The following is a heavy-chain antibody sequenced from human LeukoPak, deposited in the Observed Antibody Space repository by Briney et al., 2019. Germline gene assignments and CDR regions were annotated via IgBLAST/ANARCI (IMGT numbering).Heavy chain of an antibody. V-gene: IGHV3-7*01. Sequence: GGSLRLSCAVSGLTFRSSWMSWGCHAPGKGLEWVANINQGGSEKYFVDSVRGRFTISRDNAKNLLHLQMDTLRADDTAVYYWASERDGRFFDYWGQGTLVTVSS. CDR1: GLTFRSSW. D-gene: IGHD5-24*01. CDR3: ASERDGRFFDY. CDR2: INQGGSEK. J-gene: IGHJ4*02.